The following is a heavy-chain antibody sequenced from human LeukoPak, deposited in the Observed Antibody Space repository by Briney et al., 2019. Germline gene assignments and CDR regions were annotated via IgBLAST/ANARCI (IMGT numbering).Heavy chain of an antibody. D-gene: IGHD1-1*01. CDR3: ARLGTPYYYMDV. Sequence: GGSLTVSCPGSGYSFSHYWMALVGHIPGDGLEWIGIIYPGDSDTKYSPSFQGQVSISADKSSNTAYLQWSSVKASDTAIYYCARLGTPYYYMDVWGRGTTVTVSS. CDR2: IYPGDSDT. CDR1: GYSFSHYW. V-gene: IGHV5-51*01. J-gene: IGHJ6*03.